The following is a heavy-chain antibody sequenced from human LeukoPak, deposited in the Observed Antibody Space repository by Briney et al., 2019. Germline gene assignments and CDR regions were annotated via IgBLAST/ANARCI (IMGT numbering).Heavy chain of an antibody. J-gene: IGHJ5*02. CDR1: GFIFNNYG. D-gene: IGHD3-22*01. V-gene: IGHV3-23*01. Sequence: GGSLRLSCAASGFIFNNYGLIWVRQAPGKGLEWVSAISNDGGGTNYADFVKGGFTISRGNSKNTLFLQMNSLRAEDTALYYCAKGSSGYFVDLWGQGTLVTVSS. CDR2: ISNDGGGT. CDR3: AKGSSGYFVDL.